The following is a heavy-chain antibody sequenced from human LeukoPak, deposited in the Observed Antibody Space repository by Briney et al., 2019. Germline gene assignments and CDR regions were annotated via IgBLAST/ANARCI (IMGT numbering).Heavy chain of an antibody. V-gene: IGHV3-21*01. CDR3: ARDPDYGDPNFDY. CDR2: ISSSRSYI. J-gene: IGHJ4*02. Sequence: PGGSLRLSCAASGFTFSSYSMNWGRQAPGKGLEGVSSISSSRSYIYYADSVKGGFTISRDNAKNSLYLQMNSLRAEDTAVYYCARDPDYGDPNFDYWGQGTLVTVSS. CDR1: GFTFSSYS. D-gene: IGHD4-17*01.